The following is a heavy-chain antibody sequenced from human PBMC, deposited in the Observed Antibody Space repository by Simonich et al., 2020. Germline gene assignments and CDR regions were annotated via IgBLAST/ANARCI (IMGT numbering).Heavy chain of an antibody. CDR2: ISAYNGTT. CDR3: ARAARGTWWYYYFDY. V-gene: IGHV1-18*01. J-gene: IGHJ4*02. CDR1: GYTFTSYG. D-gene: IGHD2-15*01. Sequence: QVQLVQSGAEVKKPGSSVKVSCKASGYTFTSYGTSCVRQAPGQGLGWRGWISAYNGTTNYAQELQGRVTMTPDTSTSTAYRELRSLRSDDTAVYYCARAARGTWWYYYFDYWGQGTLVTVSS.